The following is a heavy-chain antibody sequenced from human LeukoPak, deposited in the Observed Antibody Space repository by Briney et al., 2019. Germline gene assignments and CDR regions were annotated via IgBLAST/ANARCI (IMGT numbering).Heavy chain of an antibody. V-gene: IGHV3-7*01. D-gene: IGHD2-8*01. CDR2: IKQDGSEK. CDR1: GFTFRSYW. Sequence: GGSLRLSCAASGFTFRSYWMSWVRQAPGKGLEWVANIKQDGSEKYYVDSVKGRFTISRDNAKNLLYLQMNSLRAEDTAMYYCARAVVPGVSKYWGQGTLVTVSS. J-gene: IGHJ4*02. CDR3: ARAVVPGVSKY.